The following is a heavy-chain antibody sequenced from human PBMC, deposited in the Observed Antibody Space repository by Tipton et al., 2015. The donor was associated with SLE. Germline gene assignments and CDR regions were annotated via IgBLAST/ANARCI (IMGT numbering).Heavy chain of an antibody. CDR3: AREFLNPVTTVHYYFDL. Sequence: TLSLTCTVSGGSITSGSGWWGWIRQSPGKGLEWIGYIYYSRHSNYNPSLKSRVTMSVDTSKNHFSLKLISVTAADTAVYYCAREFLNPVTTVHYYFDLWGRGTLVTVSS. D-gene: IGHD4-11*01. V-gene: IGHV4-61*03. CDR1: GGSITSGSGW. J-gene: IGHJ2*01. CDR2: IYYSRHS.